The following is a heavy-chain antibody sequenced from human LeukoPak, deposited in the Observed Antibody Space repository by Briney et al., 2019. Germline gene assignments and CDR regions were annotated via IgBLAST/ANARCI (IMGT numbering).Heavy chain of an antibody. CDR1: GGTFTSYG. D-gene: IGHD1-26*01. Sequence: ASVKVSCKASGGTFTSYGISWVRQAPGQGLEWMGWISAYNGNTNYAQKLQGRVTMTTDTSTSTAYMELRSLRSEDTAVYYCATVGYIVGATCFDYWGQGTLVTVSS. CDR3: ATVGYIVGATCFDY. V-gene: IGHV1-18*01. J-gene: IGHJ4*02. CDR2: ISAYNGNT.